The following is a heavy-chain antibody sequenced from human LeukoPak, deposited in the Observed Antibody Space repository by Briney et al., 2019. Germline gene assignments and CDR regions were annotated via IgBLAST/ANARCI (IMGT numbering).Heavy chain of an antibody. Sequence: SETLSLTCTVSGGSISSYYWSWIRQPPGKGLEWIGYIYYSGSTNYNPSLKSRVTISVDTSKNQFSLKLSSVTAADTAVYYCARVSADSHMDVWGKGTTVTVSS. D-gene: IGHD2-15*01. CDR1: GGSISSYY. CDR2: IYYSGST. J-gene: IGHJ6*03. V-gene: IGHV4-59*01. CDR3: ARVSADSHMDV.